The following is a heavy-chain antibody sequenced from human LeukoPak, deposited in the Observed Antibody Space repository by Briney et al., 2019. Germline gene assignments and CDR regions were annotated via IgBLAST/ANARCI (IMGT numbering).Heavy chain of an antibody. CDR1: GFSISANA. CDR3: TKGRDSGTYYVVS. CDR2: IDSSGGVT. V-gene: IGHV3-23*05. J-gene: IGHJ4*02. D-gene: IGHD3-10*01. Sequence: GGSLRLSCAASGFSISANAMTWVRQAPGKGLEWVSAIDSSGGVTTYADTVRGRFTISRDSSKNTLYLQMNSLRAEDSAIYFCTKGRDSGTYYVVSWGQGTLVTVSS.